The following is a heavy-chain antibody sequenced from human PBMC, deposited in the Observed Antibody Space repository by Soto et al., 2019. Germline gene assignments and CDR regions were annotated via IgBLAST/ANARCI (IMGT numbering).Heavy chain of an antibody. Sequence: EVQLLESGGGVVQPGGSLRLSREASGFNFKKFAMGWVRQAPGEGLEWVSGISCCGGSTSYADSVKGRFTLARDDSKNTLSLHLNSLRFEDTARYFCAKADGEQWLIPHLDNWGQGTLVTVS. D-gene: IGHD6-19*01. CDR3: AKADGEQWLIPHLDN. J-gene: IGHJ4*02. V-gene: IGHV3-23*01. CDR1: GFNFKKFA. CDR2: ISCCGGST.